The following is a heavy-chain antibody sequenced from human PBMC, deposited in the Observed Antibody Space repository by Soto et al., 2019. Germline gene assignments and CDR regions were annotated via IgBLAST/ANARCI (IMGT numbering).Heavy chain of an antibody. J-gene: IGHJ3*02. CDR2: IYYSGST. D-gene: IGHD2-8*01. Sequence: SETLSLTCTVSGGSISSGGYYWSWIRQHPGKGLEWIGYIYYSGSTYYNPSLKSRVTISVDTSKNQFSLKLSSATAADTAVYYGASGTIDDAFDIWGQGTMVTVSS. CDR3: ASGTIDDAFDI. CDR1: GGSISSGGYY. V-gene: IGHV4-31*03.